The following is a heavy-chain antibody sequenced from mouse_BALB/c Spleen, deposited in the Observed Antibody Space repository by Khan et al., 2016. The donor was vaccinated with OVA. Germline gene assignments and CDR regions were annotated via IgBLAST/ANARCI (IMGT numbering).Heavy chain of an antibody. D-gene: IGHD3-1*01. V-gene: IGHV1-9*01. CDR1: GYTFSTYW. J-gene: IGHJ4*01. Sequence: QVQLKQSGAELMKPGASVKISCKASGYTFSTYWIAWVKQRPGHGLEWIGEILPRRGSTNYNEKLKGKATFTADTCSNKAYMQLSSLTSEDSAVYYWTNTARAYYYAMDYWGQGTSVTVAS. CDR2: ILPRRGST. CDR3: TNTARAYYYAMDY.